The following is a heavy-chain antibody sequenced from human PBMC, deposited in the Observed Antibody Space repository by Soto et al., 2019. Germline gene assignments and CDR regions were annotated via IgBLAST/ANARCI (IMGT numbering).Heavy chain of an antibody. V-gene: IGHV1-8*01. D-gene: IGHD7-27*01. CDR1: GYTFTSYD. CDR2: MNPNSGNT. J-gene: IGHJ6*02. CDR3: ARSRNRLGIRNYYYYYGMDV. Sequence: GASVKVSCKASGYTFTSYDINWVRQATGQGLGWMGWMNPNSGNTGYAQKFQGRVTMTRNTSISTAYMELSSLRSEDTAVYYCARSRNRLGIRNYYYYYGMDVWGQGTTVTVSS.